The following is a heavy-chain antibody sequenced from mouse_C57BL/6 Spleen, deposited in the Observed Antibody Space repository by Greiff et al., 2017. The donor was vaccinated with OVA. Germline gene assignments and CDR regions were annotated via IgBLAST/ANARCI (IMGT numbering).Heavy chain of an antibody. CDR1: GYTFTSYW. J-gene: IGHJ2*01. CDR2: IDPSDSDT. D-gene: IGHD1-1*01. V-gene: IGHV1-52*01. CDR3: AREVYYGSYYFDY. Sequence: QVQLQQPGAELVRPGSSVKLSCKASGYTFTSYWMHWVKQRPIQGLEWIGNIDPSDSDTHYNQKFKDKATLTVDKSSSTAYMQLSSLTSEDSAVYYCAREVYYGSYYFDYWGQGTTLTVSS.